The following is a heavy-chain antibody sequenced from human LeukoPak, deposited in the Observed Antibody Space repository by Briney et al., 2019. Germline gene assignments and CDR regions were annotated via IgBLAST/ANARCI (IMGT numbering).Heavy chain of an antibody. CDR2: ISNDGGGT. V-gene: IGHV3-21*01. D-gene: IGHD1-1*01. Sequence: GGSLRLSCAASGFIFNNYGLIWVRQAPGKGLEWVSAISNDGGGTNYADFVKGRFTISRDNAKNSLYLQMNSLRAEDTAVYYCARRDGTYYYYGMDVWGQGTTVTVSS. CDR1: GFIFNNYG. CDR3: ARRDGTYYYYGMDV. J-gene: IGHJ6*02.